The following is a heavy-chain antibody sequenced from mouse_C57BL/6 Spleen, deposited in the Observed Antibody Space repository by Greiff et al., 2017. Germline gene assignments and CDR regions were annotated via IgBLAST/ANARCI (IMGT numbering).Heavy chain of an antibody. J-gene: IGHJ2*01. CDR2: ISTRSGNT. CDR3: ARSGTGMYYLDC. Sequence: QVQLKESGAELARPGASVQLSCKASGYTFTSYGLSWLKQRTGLGLEWFGEISTRSGNTYSNEKFKGKATLPADKSSCTAYMELRSLTSADSAVYFCARSGTGMYYLDCGGQGTTLTGSS. CDR1: GYTFTSYG. D-gene: IGHD3-1*01. V-gene: IGHV1-81*01.